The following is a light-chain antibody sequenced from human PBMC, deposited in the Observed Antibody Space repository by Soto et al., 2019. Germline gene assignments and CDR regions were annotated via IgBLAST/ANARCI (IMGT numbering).Light chain of an antibody. V-gene: IGKV3-11*01. CDR2: DTS. CDR3: QQRSNWPLT. CDR1: QSVSSY. J-gene: IGKJ4*01. Sequence: EIGLTQSPATLSLSPGERVTLSCRASQSVSSYLAWYQQNPGQAPRLLIDDTSNRATGIPARFSGSGSGTDFTLTLSSLEPEDFAVYYCQQRSNWPLTFGGGTKVEIK.